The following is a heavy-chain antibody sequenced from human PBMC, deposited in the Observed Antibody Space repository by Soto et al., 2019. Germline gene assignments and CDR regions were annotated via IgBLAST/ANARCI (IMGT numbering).Heavy chain of an antibody. Sequence: QVQLVQSGAEVKKPGSSVKVSCKASVGTFSSYAISWVRQAPGQGLEWMGGIIPIFGTANYAQKFQGRVTITADESTSTAYMELSSLRSEDTAVYYCARSERYFDWFSARPDGMDVWGQGTTVTVSS. J-gene: IGHJ6*02. CDR1: VGTFSSYA. V-gene: IGHV1-69*12. CDR2: IIPIFGTA. CDR3: ARSERYFDWFSARPDGMDV. D-gene: IGHD3-9*01.